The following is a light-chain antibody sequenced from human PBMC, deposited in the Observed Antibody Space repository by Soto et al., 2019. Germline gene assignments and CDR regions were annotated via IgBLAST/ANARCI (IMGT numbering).Light chain of an antibody. CDR2: DVS. CDR3: DSYTTTNTRI. Sequence: QSVLTQPASVSGSPGQSITISCTGTSSDIGGYDYVSWYQQHPGKAPKLMIYDVSKRPSGVSNRFSGSKSGNTASLTISGLQAEDEADYYCDSYTTTNTRIFGTGTKVTVL. V-gene: IGLV2-14*03. CDR1: SSDIGGYDY. J-gene: IGLJ1*01.